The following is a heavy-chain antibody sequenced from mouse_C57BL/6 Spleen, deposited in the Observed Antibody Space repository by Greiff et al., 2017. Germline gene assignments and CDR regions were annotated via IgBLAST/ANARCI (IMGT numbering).Heavy chain of an antibody. CDR1: GFTFTDYY. CDR3: ARYMGSSGYWFAY. CDR2: IRNKANGYTT. V-gene: IGHV7-3*01. D-gene: IGHD3-2*02. J-gene: IGHJ3*01. Sequence: EVKVVESGGGLVQPGGSLSLSCAASGFTFTDYYMSWVRQPPGKALAWLGFIRNKANGYTTEYSASVKGRFTISRDNAQSILYLQMNALRAEDSATYYCARYMGSSGYWFAYWGQGTLVTVSA.